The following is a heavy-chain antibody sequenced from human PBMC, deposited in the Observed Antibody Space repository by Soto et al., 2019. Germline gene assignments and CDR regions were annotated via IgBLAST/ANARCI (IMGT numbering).Heavy chain of an antibody. J-gene: IGHJ4*02. CDR2: ISWNSGSI. V-gene: IGHV3-9*01. Sequence: EVQLVESGGGLVQPGRSLRLSCAASGFTFDDYAMHWVRQAPGKGLEWVSGISWNSGSIGYADSVKGRFTISRDNAKNSLYPQMNSLRAEDTALYYCGKDEGSYYYDSSGEFDYWGQGTLVTVSS. CDR1: GFTFDDYA. D-gene: IGHD3-22*01. CDR3: GKDEGSYYYDSSGEFDY.